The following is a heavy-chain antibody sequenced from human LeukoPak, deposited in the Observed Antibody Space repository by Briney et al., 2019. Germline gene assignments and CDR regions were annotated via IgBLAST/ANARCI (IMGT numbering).Heavy chain of an antibody. J-gene: IGHJ4*02. D-gene: IGHD6-13*01. V-gene: IGHV4-39*01. Sequence: SETLSLTCTVSGGSISSSSYYWGWIRQPPGKGLEWIGSIYYSGSTYYNPSLKSRVTISVDTSKNQFSLKLSSVTAADTAVYYCVRHIAAAGEAFDYWGQGTLVTVSS. CDR1: GGSISSSSYY. CDR2: IYYSGST. CDR3: VRHIAAAGEAFDY.